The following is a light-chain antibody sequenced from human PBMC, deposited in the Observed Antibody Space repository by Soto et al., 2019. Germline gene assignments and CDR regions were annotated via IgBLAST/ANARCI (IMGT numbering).Light chain of an antibody. J-gene: IGLJ2*01. CDR3: QFYDNSLSGWV. CDR1: SSNIGAGYD. CDR2: ENT. Sequence: QSVLTQPPSVSGAPGQRVTISCTGSSSNIGAGYDVHWYQQLPGTAPRLLVYENTNRPSRVPDRFSGSRSGTSASLAITGLQPEDEADYYCQFYDNSLSGWVFAGGTKLTVL. V-gene: IGLV1-40*01.